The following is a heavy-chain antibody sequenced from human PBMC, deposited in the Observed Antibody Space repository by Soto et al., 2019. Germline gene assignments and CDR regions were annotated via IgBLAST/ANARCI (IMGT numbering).Heavy chain of an antibody. Sequence: QVQLVQSGAEVKKPGASVKVSCKASGYTFTSYGISWVRQAPGQGLEWMGWISAYDGNTNYAQKLQGRVTMTTDTSTSTAYMELRSLRSDDTAVYYCARDRIRYSSSCPLGYWGQGTLVTVSS. CDR1: GYTFTSYG. CDR3: ARDRIRYSSSCPLGY. V-gene: IGHV1-18*01. J-gene: IGHJ4*02. CDR2: ISAYDGNT. D-gene: IGHD6-13*01.